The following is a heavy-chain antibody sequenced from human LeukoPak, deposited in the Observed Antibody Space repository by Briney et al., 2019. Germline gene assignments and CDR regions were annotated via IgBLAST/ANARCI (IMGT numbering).Heavy chain of an antibody. CDR1: GGSISSGSYC. V-gene: IGHV4-61*09. CDR2: IYTSGST. Sequence: SETLSLTCTVSGGSISSGSYCWIWMPQPAGKGLNGIVHIYTSGSTNYNPTRKIPVTIAVYTSKNYLSLKLMSVTAADTAVYDCARSNLTAIGGGWLDPWGQGTLLRVFS. J-gene: IGHJ5*02. CDR3: ARSNLTAIGGGWLDP. D-gene: IGHD3-16*01.